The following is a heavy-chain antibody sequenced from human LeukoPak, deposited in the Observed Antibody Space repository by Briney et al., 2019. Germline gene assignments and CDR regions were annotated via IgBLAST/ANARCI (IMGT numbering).Heavy chain of an antibody. CDR1: GFTFDDYA. Sequence: GGSLRLSCAASGFTFDDYALHWVRQAPGKGLEWVSGISWNSGTIGYADSVKGRFTISRDNAKNSLYLQMNSLRAEDTALYHCARKNYYGSGSYYSYGMDVWGQGTTVTVSS. V-gene: IGHV3-9*01. J-gene: IGHJ6*02. CDR2: ISWNSGTI. CDR3: ARKNYYGSGSYYSYGMDV. D-gene: IGHD3-10*01.